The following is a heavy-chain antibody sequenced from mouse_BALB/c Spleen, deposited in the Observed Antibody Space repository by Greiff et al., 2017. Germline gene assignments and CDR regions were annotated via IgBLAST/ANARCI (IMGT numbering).Heavy chain of an antibody. CDR1: GFTFSSFG. CDR2: ISSGSSTI. D-gene: IGHD2-1*01. V-gene: IGHV5-17*02. J-gene: IGHJ4*01. CDR3: ARSDGNPYYAMDY. Sequence: EVKLVESGGGLVQPGGSRKLSCAASGFTFSSFGMHWVRQAPEKGLEWVAYISSGSSTIYYADTVKGRFTISRDNPKNTLFLQMTSLRSEDTAMYYCARSDGNPYYAMDYWGQGTSVTVSS.